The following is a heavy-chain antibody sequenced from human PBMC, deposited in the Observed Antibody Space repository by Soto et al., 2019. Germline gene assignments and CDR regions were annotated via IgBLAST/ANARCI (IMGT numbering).Heavy chain of an antibody. CDR2: IYHSGST. D-gene: IGHD2-8*01. CDR3: AGGGYYEYFPY. CDR1: GASVSSGGYY. V-gene: IGHV4-61*08. J-gene: IGHJ1*01. Sequence: LSLTCTVSGASVSSGGYYWSWMRQPPGKGLEWIADIYHSGSTNYNPSLKSRVTISVDTSKKQISLNLNSVTAADTAVYYCAGGGYYEYFPYWGQGTLVTVSS.